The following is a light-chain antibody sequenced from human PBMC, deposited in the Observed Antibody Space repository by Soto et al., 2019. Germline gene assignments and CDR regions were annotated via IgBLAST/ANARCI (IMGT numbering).Light chain of an antibody. Sequence: EIVMTQSPATLSVSPGERATLSCRASQSVSSNLAWYQQKPGQAPRLLIYGASTRATGIPARFSGSGSGTEFTLTISSLQSEDVAVYYWQQYNNRPPYTFGQGTKLEIK. CDR1: QSVSSN. CDR3: QQYNNRPPYT. CDR2: GAS. V-gene: IGKV3-15*01. J-gene: IGKJ2*01.